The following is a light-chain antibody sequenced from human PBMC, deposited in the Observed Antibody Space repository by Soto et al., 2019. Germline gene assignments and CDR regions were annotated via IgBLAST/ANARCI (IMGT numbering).Light chain of an antibody. V-gene: IGKV3-20*01. J-gene: IGKJ2*01. CDR1: HSVSSNY. CDR2: DAS. Sequence: EIVLTQSPGTLSLSPGARATLSCRASHSVSSNYLAWYQQKPGQAPRLLIYDASSRATGIPDRFSGSGSATDFTLTISRLEPGDFAVYYCQQHGSSPYTFGQGTRLEIK. CDR3: QQHGSSPYT.